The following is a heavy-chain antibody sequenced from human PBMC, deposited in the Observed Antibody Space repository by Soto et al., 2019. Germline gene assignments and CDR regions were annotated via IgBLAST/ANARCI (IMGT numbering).Heavy chain of an antibody. CDR2: IYATGTT. J-gene: IGHJ5*02. D-gene: IGHD1-1*01. CDR1: GACISGFY. CDR3: VRDGTKTLPDWSDP. V-gene: IGHV4-4*07. Sequence: PSETVSLSCTVPGACISGFYRSWIRKSAGKGLEWIGRIYATGTTDYNPSLKSRVMMSVDTSKKQFSLKLRSVTAADTAVYYCVRDGTKTLPDWSDP.